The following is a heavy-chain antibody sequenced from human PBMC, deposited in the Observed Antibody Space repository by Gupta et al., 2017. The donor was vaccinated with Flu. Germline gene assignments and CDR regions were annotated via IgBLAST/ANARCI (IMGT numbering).Heavy chain of an antibody. V-gene: IGHV4-31*03. Sequence: QVQLQESGPGLVKPSQPLSLTCTVSGGSISSGGYYWSWIRPHPGKGLELIGYIYYSGSTYHPPSLKCRVTISVDTSKNQFSLKVSSVTAPDTAGYYGARVAVAGKIYNWFDPWGQGTLVTVSS. D-gene: IGHD6-19*01. J-gene: IGHJ5*02. CDR2: IYYSGST. CDR1: GGSISSGGYY. CDR3: ARVAVAGKIYNWFDP.